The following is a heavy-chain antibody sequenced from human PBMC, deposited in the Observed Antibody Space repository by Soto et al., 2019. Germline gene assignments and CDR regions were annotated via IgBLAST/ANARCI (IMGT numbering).Heavy chain of an antibody. CDR2: IYWDDDK. J-gene: IGHJ5*02. CDR3: AHRMSMVRGAQRWFDP. D-gene: IGHD3-10*01. CDR1: GFSLSTSGVG. V-gene: IGHV2-5*02. Sequence: SGPTLVKPTQTLTLTCTFSGFSLSTSGVGVGWIRQPPGKALEWLALIYWDDDKRYSPSLKSRLTITKDTSKNQVVLTMTNMDPVDTATYYCAHRMSMVRGAQRWFDPWGQGTLVTVSS.